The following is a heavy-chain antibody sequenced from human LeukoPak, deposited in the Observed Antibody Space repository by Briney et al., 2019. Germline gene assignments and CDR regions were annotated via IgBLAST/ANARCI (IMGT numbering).Heavy chain of an antibody. D-gene: IGHD3-3*01. CDR2: ISGSGGST. CDR1: GFTFSSYA. Sequence: GGSLRLSCAASGFTFSSYAMSWVRQAPGKGLEWVSAISGSGGSTYYADSVKGRFTISRDNSKNTLYLQMNTLRAEDTAVYYCAKTGREWLRSYFDYWGQGTLVTVSS. CDR3: AKTGREWLRSYFDY. V-gene: IGHV3-23*01. J-gene: IGHJ4*02.